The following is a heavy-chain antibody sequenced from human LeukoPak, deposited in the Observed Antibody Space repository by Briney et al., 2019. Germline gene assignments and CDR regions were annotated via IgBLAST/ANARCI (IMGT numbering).Heavy chain of an antibody. D-gene: IGHD3-16*02. CDR1: GGSISSSSYY. CDR3: ARDPRTITFGGVIVIPGNWFDP. J-gene: IGHJ5*02. Sequence: PSETLSLTCTVSGGSISSSSYYWGWIRQPPGKGLEWIGSIYYSGSTYYNPSLKSRVTISVDTSKNQFSLKLSSVTAADTAVYYCARDPRTITFGGVIVIPGNWFDPWGQGTLVTVSS. V-gene: IGHV4-39*07. CDR2: IYYSGST.